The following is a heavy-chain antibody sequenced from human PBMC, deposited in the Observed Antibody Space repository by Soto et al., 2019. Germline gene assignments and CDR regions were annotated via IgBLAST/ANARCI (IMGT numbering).Heavy chain of an antibody. V-gene: IGHV1-69*12. CDR1: GGTFSSYA. CDR2: IIPIFGTA. Sequence: QVQLVQSGAEVKKPGSSVKVSCKASGGTFSSYAISWLRQAPGQGLEWMGGIIPIFGTANYAQKFQGRVTITADESTSTDYMELSSMRSEDTAVYYCARVPYSSGVCGQGTLVTVSS. CDR3: ARVPYSSGV. J-gene: IGHJ4*02. D-gene: IGHD6-19*01.